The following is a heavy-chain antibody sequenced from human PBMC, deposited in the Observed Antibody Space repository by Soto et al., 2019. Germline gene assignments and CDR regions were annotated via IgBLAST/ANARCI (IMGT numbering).Heavy chain of an antibody. CDR3: AREYSSSSSNRGIWFDP. D-gene: IGHD6-13*01. Sequence: QVQLQESGPGLMKPSGTLSLTCAVSGGSISSSNWWSWVRQPPGKGLEWIGEIYHSGSTNYNPSLKSRVTISVDKSKNQFSLKLSSVTAADTAVYYCAREYSSSSSNRGIWFDPWGQGTLVTVSS. CDR2: IYHSGST. J-gene: IGHJ5*02. V-gene: IGHV4-4*02. CDR1: GGSISSSNW.